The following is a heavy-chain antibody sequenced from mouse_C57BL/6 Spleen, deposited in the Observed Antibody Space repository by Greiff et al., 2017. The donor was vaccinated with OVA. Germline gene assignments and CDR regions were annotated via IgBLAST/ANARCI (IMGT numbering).Heavy chain of an antibody. J-gene: IGHJ2*01. Sequence: VQLQQPGAELVMPGASVKLSCKASGYTFTSYWMHWVKQRPGQGLEWIGELDPSDSYTNYNQKFKGKSTLTVDKSSSTAYMQLSSLTSEDSAVYYCARKLLYYVGYWGQGTTLTVSS. V-gene: IGHV1-69*01. CDR1: GYTFTSYW. CDR3: ARKLLYYVGY. D-gene: IGHD6-2*01. CDR2: LDPSDSYT.